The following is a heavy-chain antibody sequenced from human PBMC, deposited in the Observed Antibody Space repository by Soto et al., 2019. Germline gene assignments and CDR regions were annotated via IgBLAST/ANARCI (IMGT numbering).Heavy chain of an antibody. Sequence: GGSLRLSCAASGFTFSSYGMHWVRQAPGKGLEWVAVIWYDGSNKYYADSVKGRFTISRDNSKNTLYLQMNSLRAEDTAVYYCARGAYDSSSSVESFFDYWGQGTLVTVSS. D-gene: IGHD6-6*01. J-gene: IGHJ4*02. CDR3: ARGAYDSSSSVESFFDY. CDR2: IWYDGSNK. V-gene: IGHV3-33*01. CDR1: GFTFSSYG.